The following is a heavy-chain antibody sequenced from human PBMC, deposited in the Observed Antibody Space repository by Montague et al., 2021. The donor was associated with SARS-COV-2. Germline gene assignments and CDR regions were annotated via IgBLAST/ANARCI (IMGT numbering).Heavy chain of an antibody. CDR1: GGSISTGSYY. Sequence: SETLSLTCSFSGGSISTGSYYWGWIRQPPRRGLEWIGSIYYSCYTYYNPSLKSRVTISVDTSKNQFSLRLSSVTAADTAVYYCVRGGDYTDYGRVDYWGQGTLVSV. J-gene: IGHJ4*02. V-gene: IGHV4-39*01. CDR2: IYYSCYT. D-gene: IGHD4-11*01. CDR3: VRGGDYTDYGRVDY.